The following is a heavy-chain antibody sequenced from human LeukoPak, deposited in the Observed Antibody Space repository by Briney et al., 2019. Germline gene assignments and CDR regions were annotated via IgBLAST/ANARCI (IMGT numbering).Heavy chain of an antibody. CDR3: ARVRHAPIAAAGTGWYFDL. J-gene: IGHJ2*01. D-gene: IGHD6-13*01. CDR2: IKQDGSEK. CDR1: GLTFSSYW. V-gene: IGHV3-7*03. Sequence: GGSLRLSCAASGLTFSSYWMSWVRQAPGKGLEWVANIKQDGSEKYYVDSVKGRFTISRDNAKNSLYLQMNSLRAEDTAVYYCARVRHAPIAAAGTGWYFDLWGRGTLVTVSS.